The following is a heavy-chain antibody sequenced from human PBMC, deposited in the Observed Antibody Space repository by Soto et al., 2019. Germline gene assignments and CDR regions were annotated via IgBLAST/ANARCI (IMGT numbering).Heavy chain of an antibody. V-gene: IGHV3-7*01. D-gene: IGHD2-2*01. CDR1: GFTFSSYW. CDR3: ARDSPKHENIVVVPAAANYFDY. CDR2: IKQDGSEK. Sequence: GGSLRLSCAASGFTFSSYWMSWVRQAPGKGLEWVANIKQDGSEKYYVDSVKGRFTISRDNAKNSLYLQMNSLRAEDTAVYYCARDSPKHENIVVVPAAANYFDYWGQGTLVTVSS. J-gene: IGHJ4*02.